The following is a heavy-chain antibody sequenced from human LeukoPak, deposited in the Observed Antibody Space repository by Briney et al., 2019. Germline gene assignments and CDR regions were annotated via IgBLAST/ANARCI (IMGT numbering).Heavy chain of an antibody. CDR1: GGSFSGYY. CDR3: ARGLSGLRYFDWLLIGGYFDY. J-gene: IGHJ4*02. CDR2: INHSGST. V-gene: IGHV4-34*01. Sequence: PSETLSLTCAVYGGSFSGYYWSWIRQPPGKGLEWIGEINHSGSTNYNPSLKSRVTISVDTSKNQFSLKLSSVTAADTAVYCCARGLSGLRYFDWLLIGGYFDYWGQGTLVTVSS. D-gene: IGHD3-9*01.